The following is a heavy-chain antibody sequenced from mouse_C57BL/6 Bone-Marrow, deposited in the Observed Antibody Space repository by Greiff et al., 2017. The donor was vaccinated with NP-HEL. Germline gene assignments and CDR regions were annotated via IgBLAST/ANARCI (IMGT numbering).Heavy chain of an antibody. CDR1: GYTFTSYW. D-gene: IGHD1-1*01. Sequence: VQLQQPGAELVKPGASVKVSCKASGYTFTSYWMHWVKQRPGQGLEWIGRIHPSDSGTNYNQKFKGKATLTVDKSSSTAYMQLSSLTSEDSAVYYCAIYALRAYYAMDYWGQGTSVTVSS. CDR2: IHPSDSGT. V-gene: IGHV1-74*01. J-gene: IGHJ4*01. CDR3: AIYALRAYYAMDY.